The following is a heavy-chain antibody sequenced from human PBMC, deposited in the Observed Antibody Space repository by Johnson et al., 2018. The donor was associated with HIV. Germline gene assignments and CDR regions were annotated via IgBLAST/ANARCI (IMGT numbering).Heavy chain of an antibody. D-gene: IGHD6-13*01. J-gene: IGHJ3*02. CDR2: IWYDGSNK. Sequence: QVLLVESGGGVVQPGRSLRLSCAASGFTFSSYAMHWVRQAPGKGLEWVAVIWYDGSNKYYADSVKGRFTISRDDSKNTLYMQMNSLKTEDTAVYYCTGSSSDALDIWGQGTMVTFSS. CDR1: GFTFSSYA. V-gene: IGHV3-30*04. CDR3: TGSSSDALDI.